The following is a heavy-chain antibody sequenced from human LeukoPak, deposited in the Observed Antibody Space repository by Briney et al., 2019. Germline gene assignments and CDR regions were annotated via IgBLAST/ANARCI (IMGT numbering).Heavy chain of an antibody. J-gene: IGHJ5*02. D-gene: IGHD3-10*01. V-gene: IGHV1-18*01. Sequence: ASVKVSCKASGYTFTSYGISWVRQAPGQGLEWMGWISAYNGNTNYAQKLQGRVTMTTDTSTSTAYMELSSLRSEDTAVYYCARGSLHYYGSGSYYLPHWFDPWGQGTLVTVSS. CDR2: ISAYNGNT. CDR3: ARGSLHYYGSGSYYLPHWFDP. CDR1: GYTFTSYG.